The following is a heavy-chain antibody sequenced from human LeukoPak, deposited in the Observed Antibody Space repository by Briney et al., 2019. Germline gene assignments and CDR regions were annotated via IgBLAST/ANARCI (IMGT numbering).Heavy chain of an antibody. CDR3: AKDLHIAAAGPDY. J-gene: IGHJ4*02. CDR2: IKQDGSEK. D-gene: IGHD6-13*01. V-gene: IGHV3-7*01. CDR1: GFTFSSYW. Sequence: GGSLRLSCAASGFTFSSYWMSWVRQAPGKGLEWVANIKQDGSEKYYVDSVKGRFTISRDNSKNTLYLQMNSLRAEDTAVYYCAKDLHIAAAGPDYWGRGTLVTVSS.